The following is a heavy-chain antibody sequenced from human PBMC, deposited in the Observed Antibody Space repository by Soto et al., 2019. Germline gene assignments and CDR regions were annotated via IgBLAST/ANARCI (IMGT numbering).Heavy chain of an antibody. CDR1: GGSISSYY. Sequence: QVQLQESGPGLVKPSETLSLTCTVSGGSISSYYWSWIRQPPGKGLEWIGYNYYSGSTNYNPSLKSRVTISVDTSKNQFSLKLSSVTAADTAVYYCAREGLTGPIGLYYYYGMDVWGQGTTVTVSS. J-gene: IGHJ6*02. D-gene: IGHD1-7*01. CDR2: NYYSGST. CDR3: AREGLTGPIGLYYYYGMDV. V-gene: IGHV4-59*01.